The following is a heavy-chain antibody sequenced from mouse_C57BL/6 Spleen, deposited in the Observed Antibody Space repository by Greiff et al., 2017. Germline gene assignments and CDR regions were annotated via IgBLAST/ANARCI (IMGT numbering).Heavy chain of an antibody. CDR2: IDPSDSYT. CDR1: GYTFTSYW. D-gene: IGHD3-2*02. CDR3: ARGLSRYAMDY. V-gene: IGHV1-59*01. J-gene: IGHJ4*01. Sequence: QVQLQQPGAELVRPGTSVKLSCKASGYTFTSYWMHWVKQRPGQGLEWIGVIDPSDSYTNYNQKFKGKATLTVDTSSSTAYMQLSSLTSEDSAVYYCARGLSRYAMDYWGQGTSVTVSS.